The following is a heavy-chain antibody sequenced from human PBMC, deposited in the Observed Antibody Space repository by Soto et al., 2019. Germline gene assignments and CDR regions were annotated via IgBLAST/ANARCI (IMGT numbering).Heavy chain of an antibody. CDR1: VGSFSSGDW. J-gene: IGHJ5*02. CDR2: IFHAGGT. Sequence: QVQLQESGPGLVEPTGTLSLTCGVSVGSFSSGDWWTWVRQPPGKGLEWIGEIFHAGGTSYNSSLQSRVTISLDKTKNQLSLRLTSLTAADTAIYYCAGRTPIAPTWGRGTLVIVSS. D-gene: IGHD6-13*01. V-gene: IGHV4-4*02. CDR3: AGRTPIAPT.